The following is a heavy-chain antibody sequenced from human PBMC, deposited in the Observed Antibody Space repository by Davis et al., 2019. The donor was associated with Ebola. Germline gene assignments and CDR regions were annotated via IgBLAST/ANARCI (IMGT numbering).Heavy chain of an antibody. V-gene: IGHV7-4-1*02. CDR3: AREDWNAGYYGMDV. J-gene: IGHJ6*04. Sequence: AASVKVSCKASGYTFTSYAMTWVRQAPGQGLEWMGWINTNTGNPTYAQGFTGRFVFSLDTSVSTAYLQISSLKAEDTAVYYCAREDWNAGYYGMDVWGKGTTVTVSS. CDR2: INTNTGNP. CDR1: GYTFTSYA. D-gene: IGHD1-1*01.